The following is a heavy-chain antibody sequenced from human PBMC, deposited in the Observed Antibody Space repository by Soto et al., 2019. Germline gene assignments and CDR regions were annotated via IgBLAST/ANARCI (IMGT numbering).Heavy chain of an antibody. CDR1: GGSISSYY. J-gene: IGHJ4*02. CDR2: IYYSGST. CDR3: ARARYSSGWYLYYFDY. Sequence: TLSLTCTVSGGSISSYYWSWIRQPPGKGLEWIGYIYYSGSTNYNPSLKSRVTISVDTSKNQFSLKLSSVTAADTAVYYCARARYSSGWYLYYFDYWGQGTLVTVSS. D-gene: IGHD6-19*01. V-gene: IGHV4-59*01.